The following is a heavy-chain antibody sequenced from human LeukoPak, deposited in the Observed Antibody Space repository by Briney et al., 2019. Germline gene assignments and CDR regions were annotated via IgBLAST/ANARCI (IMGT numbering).Heavy chain of an antibody. CDR2: IYYSGST. V-gene: IGHV4-61*01. CDR1: GGSVSSGSYY. D-gene: IGHD4-17*01. Sequence: SETLSLTCTVSGGSVSSGSYYWSWIRQPPGKGLEWIGYIYYSGSTNYNPSLKSRVTISVDTSKNQFSLKLSSVTAADTAVYYCARGRGVPATTVTTIDYWGQGTLVTVSS. J-gene: IGHJ4*02. CDR3: ARGRGVPATTVTTIDY.